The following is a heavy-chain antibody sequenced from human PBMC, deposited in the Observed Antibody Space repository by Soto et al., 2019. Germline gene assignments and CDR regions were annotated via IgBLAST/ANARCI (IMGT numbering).Heavy chain of an antibody. V-gene: IGHV3-23*01. J-gene: IGHJ4*02. Sequence: EVQLLESGGDLVQPGGSLRLSCAASGFTFTSYAMGGIRQAPGKGLEWVSAITGGGDNTYYADSVKGRFPISRDNSKNTLYLQMNSLRAEDTAFYYCTQDGGSRDWLTVNWGQGTLVTVSS. CDR1: GFTFTSYA. CDR2: ITGGGDNT. CDR3: TQDGGSRDWLTVN. D-gene: IGHD3-9*01.